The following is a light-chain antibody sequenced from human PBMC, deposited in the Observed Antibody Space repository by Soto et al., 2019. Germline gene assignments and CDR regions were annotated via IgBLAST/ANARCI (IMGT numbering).Light chain of an antibody. CDR3: LQDHTYPRT. CDR1: QDIKKE. J-gene: IGKJ1*01. Sequence: AIQMTQSPSSLSASVGDRVTITCRASQDIKKELGWYQQKPGKAPNVLIYAASTLLSGVPSRFSGAGSGTDFTLTISSLQPEDFATYYCLQDHTYPRTFVQGTRVEIK. V-gene: IGKV1-6*01. CDR2: AAS.